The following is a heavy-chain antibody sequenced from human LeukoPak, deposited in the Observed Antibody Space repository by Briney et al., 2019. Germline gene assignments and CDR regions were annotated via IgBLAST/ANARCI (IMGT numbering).Heavy chain of an antibody. J-gene: IGHJ6*03. Sequence: SETLSLTCTVSGGSISSSSYYWGWIRQPPGKGLEWIGSIYYSGSTYYNPSLKSRATISVDTSNYHFSLNLSSVTAADTAVYYCAREYYFYHMDGWGEGTTVTVSS. CDR3: AREYYFYHMDG. CDR1: GGSISSSSYY. V-gene: IGHV4-39*02. CDR2: IYYSGST.